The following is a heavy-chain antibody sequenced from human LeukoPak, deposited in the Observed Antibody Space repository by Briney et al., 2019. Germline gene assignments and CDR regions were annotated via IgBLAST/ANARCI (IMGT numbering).Heavy chain of an antibody. CDR3: AKVGGSSGWYTSPFDY. J-gene: IGHJ4*02. Sequence: GGSLRLSRAASGFTFSSYGMHWVRQAPGKGLEWVAFIRYDGSNKYYADSVKGRFTISRDNSKNTLYLQMNSLRAEDTAVYYCAKVGGSSGWYTSPFDYWGQGTLVTVSS. CDR2: IRYDGSNK. V-gene: IGHV3-30*02. D-gene: IGHD6-19*01. CDR1: GFTFSSYG.